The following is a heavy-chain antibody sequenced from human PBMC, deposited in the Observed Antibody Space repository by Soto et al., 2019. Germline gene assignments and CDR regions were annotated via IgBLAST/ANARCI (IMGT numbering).Heavy chain of an antibody. CDR3: ARIHFGDEPSYYYYGVDV. CDR2: IYYTGST. J-gene: IGHJ6*02. CDR1: GGSFSSGDYY. D-gene: IGHD4-17*01. V-gene: IGHV4-30-4*01. Sequence: QVQLQESGPGVVKPSQTLSLTCTVSGGSFSSGDYYWSWVRQPPGKGLEWIGYIYYTGSTFNNPSLKSRVSISIDTSKTQFSLKLSSVTVADTAVYYCARIHFGDEPSYYYYGVDVWGQGTTVTVSS.